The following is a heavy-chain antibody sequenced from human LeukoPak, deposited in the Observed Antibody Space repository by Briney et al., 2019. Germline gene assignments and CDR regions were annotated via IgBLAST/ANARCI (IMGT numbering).Heavy chain of an antibody. J-gene: IGHJ4*02. D-gene: IGHD3-22*01. CDR1: GFTFSTNS. V-gene: IGHV3-53*01. CDR2: IYSSGST. CDR3: VRVVYYDSSGHPAFYFDY. Sequence: GGSLRLSCAASGFTFSTNSMHWVRQAPGKGLEWVSVIYSSGSTYYADSVNGRFTVSRDNSKNTLYLQMNILSDEDTAVYYCVRVVYYDSSGHPAFYFDYWGQGTLVTVSS.